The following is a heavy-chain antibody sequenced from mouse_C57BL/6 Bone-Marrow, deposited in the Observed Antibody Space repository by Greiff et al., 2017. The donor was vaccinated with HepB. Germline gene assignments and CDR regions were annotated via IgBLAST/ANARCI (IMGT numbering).Heavy chain of an antibody. D-gene: IGHD1-1*01. CDR2: IDPNSGGT. J-gene: IGHJ1*03. V-gene: IGHV1-72*01. CDR1: VYTFTSYW. Sequence: QVQLQQSGAELVKPGASVKLSCKASVYTFTSYWMHWVKQRPGRGLEWIGRIDPNSGGTKYNEKFKSKATLTVDKPSSTAYMQLSSLTSEDSAVYYCARRRNYYGSRSSYWYFDVWGTGTTVTVSS. CDR3: ARRRNYYGSRSSYWYFDV.